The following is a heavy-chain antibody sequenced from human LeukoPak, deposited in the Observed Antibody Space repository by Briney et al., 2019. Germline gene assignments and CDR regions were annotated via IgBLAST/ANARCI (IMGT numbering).Heavy chain of an antibody. CDR3: ASSNYDFWSGYYFDY. J-gene: IGHJ4*02. V-gene: IGHV4-39*07. D-gene: IGHD3-3*01. CDR2: IYYSGST. Sequence: SETLSLTCTVSGGSISSSSYYWGWIRQPPGKGLEWIGSIYYSGSTYYNPSHKSRVTISVDTSKNQFSLKLSSVTAADTAVYYCASSNYDFWSGYYFDYWGQGTLVTVSS. CDR1: GGSISSSSYY.